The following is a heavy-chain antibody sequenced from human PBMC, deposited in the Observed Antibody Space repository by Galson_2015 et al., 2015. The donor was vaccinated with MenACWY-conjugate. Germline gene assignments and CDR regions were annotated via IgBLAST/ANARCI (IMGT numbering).Heavy chain of an antibody. J-gene: IGHJ4*02. V-gene: IGHV3-48*03. CDR3: AKDLVKNYEMLTGYFSD. CDR1: GFTFTGYE. D-gene: IGHD3-9*01. Sequence: SLRLSCAASGFTFTGYEFNWVRQAPGTGLEWLSYISKSGSPIYYADSVKGRFTISRDNIKKSLFLEMNSLRAGDTGVYYCAKDLVKNYEMLTGYFSDWGQGALV. CDR2: ISKSGSPI.